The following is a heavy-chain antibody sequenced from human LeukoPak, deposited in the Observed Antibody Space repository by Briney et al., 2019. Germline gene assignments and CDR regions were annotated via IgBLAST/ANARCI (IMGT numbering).Heavy chain of an antibody. D-gene: IGHD1-26*01. CDR3: ARALTVAGATYYFDY. CDR2: FDPEDGET. J-gene: IGHJ4*02. V-gene: IGHV1-24*01. Sequence: ASVKVSCKVSGYTLTELSMHWVRQAPGKGLEWMGGFDPEDGETIYAQKFQGRVTMTEDTSTDTAYMELGSLRSEDTAVYYCARALTVAGATYYFDYWGQGTLVTVSS. CDR1: GYTLTELS.